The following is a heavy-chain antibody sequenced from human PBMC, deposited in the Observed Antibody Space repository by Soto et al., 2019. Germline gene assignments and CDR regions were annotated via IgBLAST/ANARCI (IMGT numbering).Heavy chain of an antibody. Sequence: SVKVSCKASGGTFSSYAISWVRQAPGQGLEWMRGIIPIFGTANYAQKFQGRVTITADESTSTAYMELSSLRSEDTAVYYCARGPYYDFWSGYYTEYYYYGMDVWGQGTTVTVSS. CDR1: GGTFSSYA. J-gene: IGHJ6*02. V-gene: IGHV1-69*13. CDR3: ARGPYYDFWSGYYTEYYYYGMDV. D-gene: IGHD3-3*01. CDR2: IIPIFGTA.